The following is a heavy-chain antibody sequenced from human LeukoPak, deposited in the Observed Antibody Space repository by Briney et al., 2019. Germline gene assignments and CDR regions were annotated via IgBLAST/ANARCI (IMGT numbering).Heavy chain of an antibody. J-gene: IGHJ6*03. D-gene: IGHD3-10*01. CDR3: ARRNYYGSGSWYYYYYYMDV. V-gene: IGHV4-38-2*02. CDR2: MYHSGST. Sequence: SETLSLTCTVSGYSISSGHYWGWIRQPPGKGLEWIGSMYHSGSTYYNPSLKSRVTISVDTSKNQFSLKLSSVTAADTAVYYCARRNYYGSGSWYYYYYYMDVWGKGTTVTISS. CDR1: GYSISSGHY.